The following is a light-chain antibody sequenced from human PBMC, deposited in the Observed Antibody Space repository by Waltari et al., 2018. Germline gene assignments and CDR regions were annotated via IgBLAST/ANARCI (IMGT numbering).Light chain of an antibody. V-gene: IGKV3-20*01. CDR1: QSVNGA. CDR2: HAS. Sequence: EIVLTQSPGTVSLSPGEGATLSCRASQSVNGALAWYQQKPGQAPRLLIYHASNRATGIPDRLSGSGSGTDFSLTISRLEPEDFAVYYCQHYLRLPVTFGQGTKVEI. CDR3: QHYLRLPVT. J-gene: IGKJ1*01.